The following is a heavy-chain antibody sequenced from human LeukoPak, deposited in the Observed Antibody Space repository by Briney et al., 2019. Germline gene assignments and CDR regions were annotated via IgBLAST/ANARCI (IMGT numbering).Heavy chain of an antibody. J-gene: IGHJ6*03. V-gene: IGHV4-4*07. Sequence: SETLSLTCTVSGGSISTYYWSWIRQPAGKGLEWIGRIYPSRYTNYNPSLKSRVTMSVDTSKYQFSLKLSSVTAADTAVYYCAGIWFGELDYYYMDVWGKGTSVTVSS. CDR1: GGSISTYY. D-gene: IGHD3-10*01. CDR2: IYPSRYT. CDR3: AGIWFGELDYYYMDV.